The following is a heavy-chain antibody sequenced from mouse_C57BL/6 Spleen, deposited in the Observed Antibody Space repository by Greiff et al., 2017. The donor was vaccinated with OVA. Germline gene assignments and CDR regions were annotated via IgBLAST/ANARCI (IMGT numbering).Heavy chain of an antibody. CDR1: GYTFTSYW. Sequence: QVQLQQPGAELVKPGASVKMSCKASGYTFTSYWITWVKQRPGQGLEWIGDIYPGSGSTNYNEKFKSKATLTVDTSSSTAYMQLSSMTSEDSAVDYCSRGEYDDAMDYWGQGTSVTVSS. V-gene: IGHV1-55*01. J-gene: IGHJ4*01. D-gene: IGHD2-12*01. CDR3: SRGEYDDAMDY. CDR2: IYPGSGST.